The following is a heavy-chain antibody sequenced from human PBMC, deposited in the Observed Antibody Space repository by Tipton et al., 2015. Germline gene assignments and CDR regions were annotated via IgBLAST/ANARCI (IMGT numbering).Heavy chain of an antibody. V-gene: IGHV3-48*01. Sequence: SLRLSCAASGFTFASYSMNWVRQAPGRGLEWISYISSSGRTQYYADSVKGRFTISRDNSNDTLYLQMRRLRAEDTGVYYCVREVYMARDGLDVWGQGTTVTVSS. D-gene: IGHD5-24*01. CDR1: GFTFASYS. CDR3: VREVYMARDGLDV. CDR2: ISSSGRTQ. J-gene: IGHJ6*02.